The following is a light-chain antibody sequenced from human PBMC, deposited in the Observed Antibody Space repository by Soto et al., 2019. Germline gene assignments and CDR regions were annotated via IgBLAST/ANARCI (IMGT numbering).Light chain of an antibody. Sequence: EIVMTQSPATLSVSPGERATLSCRASQSVSSNLAWYQQKPGQAPRLLIYCASTRATGIPARFSGSGSGTEFTLTISRLQSEDFAVYYCQQYNNWPPYVAFGQGTKVEIK. CDR2: CAS. J-gene: IGKJ1*01. V-gene: IGKV3-15*01. CDR1: QSVSSN. CDR3: QQYNNWPPYVA.